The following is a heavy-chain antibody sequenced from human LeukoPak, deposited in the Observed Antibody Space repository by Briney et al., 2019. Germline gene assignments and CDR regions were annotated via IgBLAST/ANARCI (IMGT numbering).Heavy chain of an antibody. D-gene: IGHD6-19*01. V-gene: IGHV1-46*01. Sequence: ASVKVSCKASGYTFTSYYMHWERQAPGQGLEWMGIINPSGGSTTYAQKFQGRVTMTRDTSTSTVYMELSGLRSDDTAVYYCARDRAVAGGFDYWGQGTLVTVSS. CDR3: ARDRAVAGGFDY. CDR1: GYTFTSYY. CDR2: INPSGGST. J-gene: IGHJ4*02.